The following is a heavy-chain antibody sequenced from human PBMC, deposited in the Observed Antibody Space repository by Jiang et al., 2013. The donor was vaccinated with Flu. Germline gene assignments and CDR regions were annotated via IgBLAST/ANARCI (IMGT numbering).Heavy chain of an antibody. CDR1: GFTFITYW. CDR3: VRHVGGRAGNYFEY. J-gene: IGHJ4*02. D-gene: IGHD6-13*01. Sequence: GAEVKKPGESLRISCNASGFTFITYWLSWVRQMPGKGLEWMGRIDPSGSYTKYSPSFKGRVTISVDKSIRAAYLQWSSLSASDTAFYYCVRHVGGRAGNYFEYWGQGTLVTVSP. V-gene: IGHV5-10-1*01. CDR2: IDPSGSYT.